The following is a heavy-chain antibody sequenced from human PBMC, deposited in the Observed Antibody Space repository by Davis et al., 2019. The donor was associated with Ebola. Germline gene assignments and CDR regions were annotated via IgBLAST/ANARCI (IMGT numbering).Heavy chain of an antibody. CDR2: INHSGST. CDR1: GGSFSGYY. V-gene: IGHV4-34*01. Sequence: SETLSLTCAVYGGSFSGYYWSWIRQPPGKGLEWIGEINHSGSTNYNPSLKSRVTISVDTSKNQFSLKLSSVTAADTAVYYCARAARLGGTDYWGQGALVTVLS. J-gene: IGHJ4*02. CDR3: ARAARLGGTDY. D-gene: IGHD3-16*01.